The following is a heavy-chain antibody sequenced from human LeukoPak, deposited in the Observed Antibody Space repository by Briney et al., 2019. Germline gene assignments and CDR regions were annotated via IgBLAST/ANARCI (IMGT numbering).Heavy chain of an antibody. V-gene: IGHV3-21*01. J-gene: IGHJ5*02. Sequence: PGGSLRLSCAASGFTFSSYAMSWVRQAPGKGLEWVSSISSSSSYIYYADSVKGRFTISRDNAKNSLYLQMNSLRAEDTAVYYCARDQRYGDYGYYDSSGYFWFDPWGQGTLVTVSS. CDR2: ISSSSSYI. CDR3: ARDQRYGDYGYYDSSGYFWFDP. CDR1: GFTFSSYA. D-gene: IGHD3-22*01.